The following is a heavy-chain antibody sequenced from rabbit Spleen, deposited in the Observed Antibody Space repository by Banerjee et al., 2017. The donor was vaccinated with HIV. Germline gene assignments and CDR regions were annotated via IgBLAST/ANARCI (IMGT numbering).Heavy chain of an antibody. CDR3: ARDLVAVIGWNFSL. CDR2: IGVDGSSTS. V-gene: IGHV1S40*01. Sequence: QSLEESGGDLVQPGASLTLTCTASGFSFSSGYMCWVRQAPGKGLEWIACIGVDGSSTSDYASWAKGRFTISKTSSTTVTLQMTSLTAADTATYFCARDLVAVIGWNFSLWGQGTLVTVS. CDR1: GFSFSSGY. J-gene: IGHJ3*01. D-gene: IGHD1-1*01.